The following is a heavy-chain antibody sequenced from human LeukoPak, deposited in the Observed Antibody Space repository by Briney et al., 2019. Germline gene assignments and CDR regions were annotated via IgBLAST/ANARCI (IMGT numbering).Heavy chain of an antibody. CDR1: GGTFSSYD. Sequence: ASVKVSCKASGGTFSSYDISWVRQAPGQGLEWMGGIMPMFGKANYAQKFQGRVTTTADKATSTAYMELSSLRSEDTAVYYCARYSGRGYYFDYWGQGTLVTVSS. CDR2: IMPMFGKA. J-gene: IGHJ4*02. V-gene: IGHV1-69*06. CDR3: ARYSGRGYYFDY. D-gene: IGHD6-19*01.